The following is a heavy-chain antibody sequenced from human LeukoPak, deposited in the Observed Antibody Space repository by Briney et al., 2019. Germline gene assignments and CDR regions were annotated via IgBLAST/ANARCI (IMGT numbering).Heavy chain of an antibody. CDR3: AKSELITMVRGHFLLFSPSTNWFDP. V-gene: IGHV1-8*01. CDR2: MNSNSGNT. D-gene: IGHD3-10*01. Sequence: GASVKGSCKASGYSFTSYDINWVRQATGQGLEWMGWMNSNSGNTGYAQKFQGRVTMTRNTSISTAYMELSSLRSEDTAVYYCAKSELITMVRGHFLLFSPSTNWFDPWVQGTLVTVSS. CDR1: GYSFTSYD. J-gene: IGHJ5*02.